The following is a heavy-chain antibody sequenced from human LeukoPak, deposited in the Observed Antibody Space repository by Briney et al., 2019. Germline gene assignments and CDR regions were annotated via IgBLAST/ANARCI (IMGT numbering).Heavy chain of an antibody. J-gene: IGHJ5*02. CDR3: AASITMVRGVLDP. Sequence: SVKVSCKASGGTFSSYAISWVRQAPGQGLEWMGRIIPILGIANYAQKFQGRVTITADKSTSIAYMELSSLRSEDTAVYYCAASITMVRGVLDPWGQGTLVTVSS. CDR1: GGTFSSYA. V-gene: IGHV1-69*04. CDR2: IIPILGIA. D-gene: IGHD3-10*01.